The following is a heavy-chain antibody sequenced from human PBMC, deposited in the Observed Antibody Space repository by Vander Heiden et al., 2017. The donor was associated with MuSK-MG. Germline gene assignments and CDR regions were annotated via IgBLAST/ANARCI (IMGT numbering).Heavy chain of an antibody. CDR2: MSGSGGNT. Sequence: EVQLLESGGGLVQPGGSLRLSCAATGFIFSNYAMSWVRQAPGKGLEWVSTMSGSGGNTYYADSVKGRFTISRDNSKNTLYLQMNSLRAEDTAVYYCAKGRDGYNSITDYWGRGTLVTVSS. D-gene: IGHD5-12*01. CDR1: GFIFSNYA. CDR3: AKGRDGYNSITDY. J-gene: IGHJ4*02. V-gene: IGHV3-23*01.